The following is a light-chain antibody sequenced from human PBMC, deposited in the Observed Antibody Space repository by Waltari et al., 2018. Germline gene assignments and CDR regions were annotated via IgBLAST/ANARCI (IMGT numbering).Light chain of an antibody. V-gene: IGLV2-14*01. Sequence: QSALTPPASVSGSPGPSITISCTGTSSDVGGYNYVSWYQQHPGKAPKLMIYDVSKRPSGVSNRFSGSKSGNTASLTISGLQAEDEADYYCSSYTSSSTYVVFGGGTKLTVL. CDR3: SSYTSSSTYVV. J-gene: IGLJ2*01. CDR1: SSDVGGYNY. CDR2: DVS.